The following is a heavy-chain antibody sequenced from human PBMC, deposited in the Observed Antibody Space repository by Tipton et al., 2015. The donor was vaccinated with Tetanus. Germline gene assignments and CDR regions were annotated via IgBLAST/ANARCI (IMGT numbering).Heavy chain of an antibody. Sequence: QLVQSGGGVVQPGKSLRLSCAASGFTFGRYSMHWFRQAPGKGLEWVAFVSGDGTYTDYVDSVKGRCTISRDNSKSTLSLQMNSLRADDTAVYYCVRGARGWVMYYHFDSWGQGTQVVVSS. V-gene: IGHV3-30*03. J-gene: IGHJ4*02. CDR1: GFTFGRYS. CDR3: VRGARGWVMYYHFDS. CDR2: VSGDGTYT. D-gene: IGHD2-8*01.